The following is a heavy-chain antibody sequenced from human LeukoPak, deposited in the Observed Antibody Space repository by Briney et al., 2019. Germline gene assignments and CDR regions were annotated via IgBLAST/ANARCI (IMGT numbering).Heavy chain of an antibody. J-gene: IGHJ4*02. Sequence: PGGSLRLSCAASGFTFSSYGMHWVRQAPGKGLEWVAFIRYDGSNKYYADSVKGRFTISRDNSKNTLYLQMNSLRAEDTAVYYCAKALNSGSYLEAGGDYWGQGTLVTVSS. D-gene: IGHD1-26*01. CDR1: GFTFSSYG. CDR2: IRYDGSNK. V-gene: IGHV3-30*02. CDR3: AKALNSGSYLEAGGDY.